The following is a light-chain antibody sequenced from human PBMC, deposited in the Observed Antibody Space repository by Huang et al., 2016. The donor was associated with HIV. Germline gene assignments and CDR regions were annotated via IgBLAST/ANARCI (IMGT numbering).Light chain of an antibody. V-gene: IGKV4-1*01. CDR1: QSVYSRSTSKDY. Sequence: DIIMTQSPDSLAVSLGERATLNCRSSQSVYSRSTSKDYMAWFQQKPGQPPRLLLVWASTREAGVPDRFTGSGSGTHFTLTIASLEAEDAAIYYCQQYYSSPQTFGQGTRVEVK. CDR3: QQYYSSPQT. J-gene: IGKJ1*01. CDR2: WAS.